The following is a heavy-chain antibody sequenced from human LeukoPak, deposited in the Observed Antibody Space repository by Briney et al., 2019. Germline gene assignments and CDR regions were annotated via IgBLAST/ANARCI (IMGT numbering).Heavy chain of an antibody. CDR1: GGSISSYY. CDR3: ASRVKYSSGWYIDY. V-gene: IGHV4-59*01. J-gene: IGHJ4*02. D-gene: IGHD6-19*01. Sequence: SETLPLTCTVSGGSISSYYWSWIRQPPGKGLEWIGYIYYSGSTNYNPSLKSRVTMSVDTSKNQFSLKLSSVTAADTAVYYCASRVKYSSGWYIDYWGQGTLVTVSS. CDR2: IYYSGST.